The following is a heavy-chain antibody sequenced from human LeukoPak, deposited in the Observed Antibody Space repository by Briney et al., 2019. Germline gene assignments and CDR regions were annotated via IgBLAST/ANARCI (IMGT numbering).Heavy chain of an antibody. Sequence: ASVKVSCKAAGYTFTSYDINWVRQATAQGLEWMGWMNPNSGNTAYAQKFQGRITITSNTSIRRAYMELSSLRSEDTAVYYCARLFQRNELNYYDSSGYSLGYWGQGTLVTVSS. V-gene: IGHV1-8*03. CDR1: GYTFTSYD. CDR2: MNPNSGNT. CDR3: ARLFQRNELNYYDSSGYSLGY. J-gene: IGHJ4*02. D-gene: IGHD3-22*01.